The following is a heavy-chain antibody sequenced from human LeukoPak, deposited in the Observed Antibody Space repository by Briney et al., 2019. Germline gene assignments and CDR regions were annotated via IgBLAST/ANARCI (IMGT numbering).Heavy chain of an antibody. CDR1: GFTFNSYE. CDR2: ISSSGGSI. CDR3: ARDGVANSLDY. J-gene: IGHJ4*02. V-gene: IGHV3-48*03. D-gene: IGHD2-8*01. Sequence: GGSLRLSCAASGFTFNSYEMNWVRQAPGKGPEWISYISSSGGSIYYTDSVKGRFTISRDSPKNSLYLQMNSLRAEETAIYYCARDGVANSLDYWGQGTLVTVSS.